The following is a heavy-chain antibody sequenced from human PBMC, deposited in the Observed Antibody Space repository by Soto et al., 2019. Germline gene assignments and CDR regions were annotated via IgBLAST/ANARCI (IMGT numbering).Heavy chain of an antibody. D-gene: IGHD2-2*01. J-gene: IGHJ5*02. Sequence: PSETLSLTCTVSGGSISSYYWSWIRQPAGKGLEWIGRIYTSGSTNYNPSLKSRVTMSVDTSKNQFSLKLSSVTAADTAVYYCARGVGYCTSTSCRGWFDPWGQGTLVTVSS. CDR3: ARGVGYCTSTSCRGWFDP. V-gene: IGHV4-4*07. CDR1: GGSISSYY. CDR2: IYTSGST.